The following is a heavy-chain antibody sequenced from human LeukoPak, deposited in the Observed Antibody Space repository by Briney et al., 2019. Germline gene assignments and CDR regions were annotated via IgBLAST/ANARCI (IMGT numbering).Heavy chain of an antibody. V-gene: IGHV1-69*04. Sequence: GASVKVSCKASGGTFSSCAISWVRQAPGQGLEWMGRIIPILGIANYAQKFQGRVTITADKSTSTAYMELRSLRSDDTAVYYCARSWQQLVNFDYWGQGTLVTVSS. CDR1: GGTFSSCA. CDR2: IIPILGIA. D-gene: IGHD6-13*01. J-gene: IGHJ4*02. CDR3: ARSWQQLVNFDY.